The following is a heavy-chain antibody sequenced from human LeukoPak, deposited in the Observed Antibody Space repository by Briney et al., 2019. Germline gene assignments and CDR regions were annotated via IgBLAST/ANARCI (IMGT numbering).Heavy chain of an antibody. CDR2: IYYSGST. V-gene: IGHV4-39*07. CDR1: GGSISRSTYY. J-gene: IGHJ4*02. D-gene: IGHD5-18*01. Sequence: NPSETLSLTCTVSGGSISRSTYYWGWIRQPPGKGLEWIGSIYYSGSTYYNSSLKSRVTISVDTSKNQFSLKLSSVTAADTAVYYCARFASAGYRYSSKAFDYWGQGTLVTVSS. CDR3: ARFASAGYRYSSKAFDY.